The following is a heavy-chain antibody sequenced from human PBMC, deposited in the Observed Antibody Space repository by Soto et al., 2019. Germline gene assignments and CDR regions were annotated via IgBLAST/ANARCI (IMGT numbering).Heavy chain of an antibody. CDR2: INPNSGGT. CDR3: ARDIVVVQAAPTDDY. V-gene: IGHV1-2*02. Sequence: VSVKVSCKACGYPFTGYYMHWVRQAPGQGLEWMGWINPNSGGTNYAQKFQGRVTMTRDTSISTAYMDLSRLRSDDTAVYYRARDIVVVQAAPTDDYWGQGTMVTVPS. J-gene: IGHJ4*02. CDR1: GYPFTGYY. D-gene: IGHD2-2*01.